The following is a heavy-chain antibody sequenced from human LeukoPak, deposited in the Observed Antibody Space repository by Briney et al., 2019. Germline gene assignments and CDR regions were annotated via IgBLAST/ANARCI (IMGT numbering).Heavy chain of an antibody. CDR1: GFTFSSYG. D-gene: IGHD3-10*01. Sequence: TGGSLRLSCAASGFTFSSYGMSWVRQAPGKGLEWVGRIKSKTDGGTTDYAAPVKGRFTISRDDSKNTLYLQMNSLKTEDTAVYYCTTAGWFGELLPTGYWGQGTLVTVSS. V-gene: IGHV3-15*01. CDR3: TTAGWFGELLPTGY. J-gene: IGHJ4*02. CDR2: IKSKTDGGTT.